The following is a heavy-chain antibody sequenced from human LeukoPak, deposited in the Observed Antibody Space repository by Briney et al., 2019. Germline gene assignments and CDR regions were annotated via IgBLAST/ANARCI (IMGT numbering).Heavy chain of an antibody. V-gene: IGHV1-69*04. D-gene: IGHD5-18*01. CDR3: ARDLGSSDSYGYERLDY. CDR1: GGTFSSYA. J-gene: IGHJ4*02. CDR2: IIPILGIA. Sequence: GASVRVSCKASGGTFSSYAISWVRQAPGQGLEWMGRIIPILGIANYAQKFQGRVTITADKSTSTAYMELSSLRSEDTAVYYCARDLGSSDSYGYERLDYWGQGTLVTVSS.